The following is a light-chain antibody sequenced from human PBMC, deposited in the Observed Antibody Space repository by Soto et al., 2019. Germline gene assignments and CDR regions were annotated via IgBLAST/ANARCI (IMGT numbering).Light chain of an antibody. CDR1: QDISNY. CDR3: QQYYTSPPT. Sequence: DIQMTQSPSSLSASVGDRVTITCQASQDISNYLNWYQQKPGKAPKLLIYDASNLETGVPSRFSGSGSGTDFTLTISSLQAEDVAVYHCQQYYTSPPTFGGGTKVEIK. J-gene: IGKJ4*01. V-gene: IGKV1-33*01. CDR2: DAS.